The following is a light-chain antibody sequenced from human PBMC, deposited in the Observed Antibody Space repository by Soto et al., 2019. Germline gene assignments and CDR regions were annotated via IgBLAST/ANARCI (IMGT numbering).Light chain of an antibody. J-gene: IGKJ4*01. CDR1: QSLSSAY. V-gene: IGKV3-20*01. Sequence: EIVLTQSPGTLSLSPGERATLSCRASQSLSSAYLAWYQQKPGQAPMLLIYGASSRATGSPDRFSGSGSATDYTLTIRRLEPEDFAVDHCQQYGNTPPTFGGGTKVEI. CDR2: GAS. CDR3: QQYGNTPPT.